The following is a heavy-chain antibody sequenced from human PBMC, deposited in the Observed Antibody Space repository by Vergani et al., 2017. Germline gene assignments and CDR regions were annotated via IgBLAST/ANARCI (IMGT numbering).Heavy chain of an antibody. CDR2: IIPIFGTA. D-gene: IGHD2-2*02. Sequence: VSCKASGGTFSSYAISWVRQAPGQGLEWMGGIIPIFGTANYAQKFQGRVTITADKSTSTAYMELSSLRSEDTAVYYCARDSIHYYYYYYMDVWGKGTTVTVSS. J-gene: IGHJ6*03. CDR3: ARDSIHYYYYYYMDV. CDR1: GGTFSSYA. V-gene: IGHV1-69*06.